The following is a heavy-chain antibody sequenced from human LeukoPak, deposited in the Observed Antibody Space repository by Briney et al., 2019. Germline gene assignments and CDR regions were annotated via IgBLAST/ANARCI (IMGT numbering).Heavy chain of an antibody. V-gene: IGHV3-11*04. D-gene: IGHD3-10*01. CDR2: ISSSSSTI. CDR1: GFTFSDYY. J-gene: IGHJ4*02. Sequence: GGSLRLSCAASGFTFSDYYMSWIRQAPGKGLEWVSYISSSSSTIYYADSVKGRFTISRDNAKNSLYLQMNSLRAEDTAVYYCARDYAYYYGSGSYLGWGQGTLVTVSS. CDR3: ARDYAYYYGSGSYLG.